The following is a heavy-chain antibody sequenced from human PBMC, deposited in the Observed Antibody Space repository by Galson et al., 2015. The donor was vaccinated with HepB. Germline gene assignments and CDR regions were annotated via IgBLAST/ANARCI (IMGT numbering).Heavy chain of an antibody. J-gene: IGHJ4*02. D-gene: IGHD1-26*01. CDR3: ARVGWANYFDY. CDR1: GYTFTSYY. Sequence: SVKVSCKASGYTFTSYYLHWVRQAPGQGLEWMGIINTSGGSTTYAQKFQGRVTLTRDTSTSTVYMELSSLRSEDTAVYYCARVGWANYFDYWGQGTLVTVSS. CDR2: INTSGGST. V-gene: IGHV1-46*01.